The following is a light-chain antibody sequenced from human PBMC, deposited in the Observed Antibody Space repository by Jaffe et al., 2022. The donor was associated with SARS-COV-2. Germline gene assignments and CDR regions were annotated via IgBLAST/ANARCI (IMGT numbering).Light chain of an antibody. CDR3: LQHNAYPYT. CDR2: AAS. V-gene: IGKV1-17*01. J-gene: IGKJ2*01. CDR1: QGIGNA. Sequence: DIQMTQSASSLSASVGDRVTITCRASQGIGNALGWFQQKPGKAPKRLIYAASTLQSGVPSRFSGSGSGTEFTLTISSLQPEDFATYYCLQHNAYPYTFGQGTNLEIK.